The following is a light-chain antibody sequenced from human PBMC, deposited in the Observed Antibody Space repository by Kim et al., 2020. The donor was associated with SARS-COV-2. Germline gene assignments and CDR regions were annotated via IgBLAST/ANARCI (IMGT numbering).Light chain of an antibody. Sequence: PAPISFRSNQSLLHSNGYNYLDWYLQKPGQSPQLLIYLGSNRASGVPDRFSGSGSGTDFTLKISRVEAEDVGVYYCMQALQTPITFGQGTRLEIK. CDR3: MQALQTPIT. CDR2: LGS. CDR1: QSLLHSNGYNY. V-gene: IGKV2-28*01. J-gene: IGKJ5*01.